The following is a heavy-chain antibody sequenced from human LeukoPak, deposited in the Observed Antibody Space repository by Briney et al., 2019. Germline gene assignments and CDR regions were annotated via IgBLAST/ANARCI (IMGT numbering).Heavy chain of an antibody. J-gene: IGHJ4*02. CDR2: IVVGSGNT. CDR3: AAVQVGANYYFDY. V-gene: IGHV1-58*02. Sequence: SVKVSCKAFGFTFTSSAMQWVRQARGQRLEWIGWIVVGSGNTNYAQKFQERVTITGDMSTSRAYMELSSLRSEDTAVYYCAAVQVGANYYFDYWGQGTLVTVSS. D-gene: IGHD1-26*01. CDR1: GFTFTSSA.